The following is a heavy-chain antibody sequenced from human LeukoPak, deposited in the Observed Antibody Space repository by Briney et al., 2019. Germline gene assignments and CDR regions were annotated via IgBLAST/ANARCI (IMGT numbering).Heavy chain of an antibody. CDR1: GGSISSGGYY. CDR3: ARGLRDSSGPAYYFDY. Sequence: SETLSLTCTVSGGSISSGGYYWSWIRQHPGKGLEWIGYIYYSGSTYYNPSLKSRVTISVDTSKNQFSLKLSSVTAADTAVYYCARGLRDSSGPAYYFDYWGQGTLVTVSS. D-gene: IGHD3-22*01. CDR2: IYYSGST. V-gene: IGHV4-31*03. J-gene: IGHJ4*02.